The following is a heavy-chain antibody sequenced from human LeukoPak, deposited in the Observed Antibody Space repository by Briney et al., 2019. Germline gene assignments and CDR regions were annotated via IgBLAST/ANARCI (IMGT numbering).Heavy chain of an antibody. CDR3: ARDTGFCSGGSCYHNYFDF. CDR1: GGSVSSGSYY. Sequence: SETLSLTCTVSGGSVSSGSYYWSWIRQPPGKGLEWIGYVYYRGDTNYNPSLKSRVTISVDTSNNQFSLKLSSVTAADTAVYYCARDTGFCSGGSCYHNYFDFWGQGTLVTVSS. V-gene: IGHV4-61*01. D-gene: IGHD2-15*01. J-gene: IGHJ4*02. CDR2: VYYRGDT.